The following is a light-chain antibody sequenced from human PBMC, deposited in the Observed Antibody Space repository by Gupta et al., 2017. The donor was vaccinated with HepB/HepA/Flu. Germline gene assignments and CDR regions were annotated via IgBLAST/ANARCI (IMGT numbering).Light chain of an antibody. CDR3: QQRSNWPLT. CDR1: QSVSRY. J-gene: IGKJ4*01. V-gene: IGKV3-11*01. Sequence: IVLTQSAATLSLSPGERATLSCRASQSVSRYLDWYQQKPGQAPRLLIYDASNRATGIPARFSGSGSGTEFTLTISSLEPEDFAVYYCQQRSNWPLTFGGGTKVEIK. CDR2: DAS.